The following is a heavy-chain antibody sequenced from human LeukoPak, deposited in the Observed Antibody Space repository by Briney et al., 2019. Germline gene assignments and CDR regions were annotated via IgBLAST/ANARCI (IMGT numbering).Heavy chain of an antibody. Sequence: SETLSLTCSVYGGSFSGFYWNWIRQPPGKGLEWIGEINHSGSTNYNPSLKSRVTISVDTSKNQFSLKLSSVTAADTAVYYCAARPAAAGTFDYWGQGTLVTVSS. V-gene: IGHV4-34*01. CDR1: GGSFSGFY. J-gene: IGHJ4*02. CDR3: AARPAAAGTFDY. CDR2: INHSGST. D-gene: IGHD6-13*01.